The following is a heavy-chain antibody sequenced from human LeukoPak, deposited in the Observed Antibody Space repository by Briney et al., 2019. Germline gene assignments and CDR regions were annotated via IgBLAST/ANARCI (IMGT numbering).Heavy chain of an antibody. V-gene: IGHV5-51*01. CDR1: GYSFASYW. Sequence: GESLKISCKGSGYSFASYWIGWVRQMPGKGLEWVGIIYPGDSDTRFSPSFQGQVTISADKSISTAYLQWNSLKASDTAMYYCARRFDTSGYFQNWGQGTLVTVSS. D-gene: IGHD3-22*01. CDR2: IYPGDSDT. CDR3: ARRFDTSGYFQN. J-gene: IGHJ1*01.